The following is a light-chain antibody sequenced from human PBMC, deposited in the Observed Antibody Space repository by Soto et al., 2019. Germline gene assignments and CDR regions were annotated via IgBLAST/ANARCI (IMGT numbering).Light chain of an antibody. V-gene: IGLV1-40*01. CDR1: SSNIGAGYD. CDR2: GNS. J-gene: IGLJ2*01. Sequence: QSALTQPPSVSGAPGQRVTISCTGSSSNIGAGYDVHWYQQFPGTAPKLLIYGNSNRPSGVPDRFSGSKSGSSASLAITGLQAEEEADYYCQSYDSSLTGPKVLFGGGTKLTVL. CDR3: QSYDSSLTGPKVL.